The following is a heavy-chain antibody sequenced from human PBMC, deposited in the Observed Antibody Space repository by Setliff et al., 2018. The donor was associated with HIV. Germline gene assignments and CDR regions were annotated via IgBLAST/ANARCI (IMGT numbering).Heavy chain of an antibody. CDR1: GGSISSYY. CDR3: ARGAGYYDSTGYYTFDY. CDR2: IYYSGST. D-gene: IGHD3-22*01. Sequence: SETLSLTCTVSGGSISSYYWSWIRQPPGKGLEWIGYIYYSGSTNYNPSLKSRVTISVDTSKNQFSLKLSSVIAADTAVYYCARGAGYYDSTGYYTFDYWGQGTLVTVSS. J-gene: IGHJ4*02. V-gene: IGHV4-59*01.